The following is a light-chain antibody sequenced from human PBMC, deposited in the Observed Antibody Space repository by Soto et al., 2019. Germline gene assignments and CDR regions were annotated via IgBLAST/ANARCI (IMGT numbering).Light chain of an antibody. CDR3: QQRSKWPVFT. CDR1: QRVSSY. J-gene: IGKJ3*01. Sequence: EIVLTQSPATLSLSPGERATLSCRASQRVSSYLAWYQQKPGQAHRLLIYDASNRATGIPARFSGSGSGTDFTLTISSLEPEDCAVSYCQQRSKWPVFTFGPGTTVAIK. CDR2: DAS. V-gene: IGKV3-11*01.